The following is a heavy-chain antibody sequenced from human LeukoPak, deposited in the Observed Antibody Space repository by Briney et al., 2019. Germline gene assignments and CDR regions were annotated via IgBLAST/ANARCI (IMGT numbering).Heavy chain of an antibody. CDR2: INHSGST. Sequence: SETLSLTCAVYGGSFSGYYWSWIRQPPGKGLEWIGEINHSGSTNYNPSLKSRVTISVDTSKNQFSLKLSSVTAADTAVYYCARGPNEALYDYWGQGTLVTVSS. D-gene: IGHD2-8*01. CDR3: ARGPNEALYDY. J-gene: IGHJ4*02. CDR1: GGSFSGYY. V-gene: IGHV4-34*01.